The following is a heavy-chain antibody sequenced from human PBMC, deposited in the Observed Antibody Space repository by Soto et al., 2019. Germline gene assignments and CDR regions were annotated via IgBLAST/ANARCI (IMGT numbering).Heavy chain of an antibody. J-gene: IGHJ2*01. Sequence: QVQLVQSGAEVKKPGSSVKVSCKASGGTFSSYAISWVRQAPGQGLEWMGGIIPIFGTANYAQKFQGRVTITADESARTAYMELSSLRSEDTAVYYCASRLRGDGYNYPNWYFDLWGRGTLVTVSS. CDR3: ASRLRGDGYNYPNWYFDL. V-gene: IGHV1-69*12. D-gene: IGHD5-12*01. CDR2: IIPIFGTA. CDR1: GGTFSSYA.